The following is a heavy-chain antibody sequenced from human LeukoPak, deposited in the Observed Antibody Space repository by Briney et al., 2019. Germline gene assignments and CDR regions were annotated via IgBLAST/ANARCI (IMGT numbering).Heavy chain of an antibody. V-gene: IGHV1-2*02. CDR1: GYTFTGYY. D-gene: IGHD2-21*01. CDR3: ARDSSYGDFDY. J-gene: IGHJ4*02. Sequence: GASVKVSCKASGYTFTGYYMHWVRQAPGQGLEWMGWINPNSGVTDYAQKFQGRVTMTRDTPISTAYMELSRLRSDDTAVYYCARDSSYGDFDYWGQGTLVTVSS. CDR2: INPNSGVT.